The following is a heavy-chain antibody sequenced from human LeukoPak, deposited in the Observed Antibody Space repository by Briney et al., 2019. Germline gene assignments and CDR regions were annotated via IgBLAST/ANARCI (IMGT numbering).Heavy chain of an antibody. CDR1: GFNFSPCA. CDR2: ITAGTTHI. V-gene: IGHV3-21*01. Sequence: GGSLRISCAASGFNFSPCAMTWVRQAPGKGLEWVPTITAGTTHIYYADSVKGRFTTSRDDAKTSLYLQLSSLRTEDTAVYYSARDGSGWSRDYWGQGTLVTVSS. CDR3: ARDGSGWSRDY. D-gene: IGHD6-13*01. J-gene: IGHJ4*02.